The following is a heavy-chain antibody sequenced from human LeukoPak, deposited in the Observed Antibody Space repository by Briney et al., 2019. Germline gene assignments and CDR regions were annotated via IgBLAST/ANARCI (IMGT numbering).Heavy chain of an antibody. D-gene: IGHD6-13*01. Sequence: GGSLRLSCAASGFTFSSYAMSWVRQAPGKGLEWVSATSGSGGSTYYADSMKGRFTISRDNSKNTLYLQMNSLRAEDTAVYYCAKSYSSSWSRYYFDYWGQGTLVTVSS. CDR2: TSGSGGST. V-gene: IGHV3-23*01. CDR3: AKSYSSSWSRYYFDY. J-gene: IGHJ4*02. CDR1: GFTFSSYA.